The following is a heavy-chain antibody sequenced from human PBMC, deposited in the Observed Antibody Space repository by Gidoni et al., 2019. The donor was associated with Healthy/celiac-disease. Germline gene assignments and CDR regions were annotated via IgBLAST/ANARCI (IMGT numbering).Heavy chain of an antibody. D-gene: IGHD1-26*01. CDR1: GYTLTGYY. CDR2: INPNSGGT. V-gene: IGHV1-2*02. J-gene: IGHJ4*02. Sequence: QVQLVQSGAEVKKPGASVKVSCTASGYTLTGYYMHWVRQAPGQGLEWMGWINPNSGGTNYAQKFQGRVTMTRDTSISTAYMELSRLRSDDTAVYYCARDRSEWDRRDFDYWGQGTLVTVSS. CDR3: ARDRSEWDRRDFDY.